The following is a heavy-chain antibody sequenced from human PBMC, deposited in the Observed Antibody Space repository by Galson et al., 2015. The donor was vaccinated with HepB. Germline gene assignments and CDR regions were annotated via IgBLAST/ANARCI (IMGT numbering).Heavy chain of an antibody. D-gene: IGHD3-10*01. J-gene: IGHJ3*02. CDR1: GFTFSSYG. CDR2: IYSGGST. V-gene: IGHV3-53*04. Sequence: SLRLSCAASGFTFSSYGMHWVRQAPGKGLEWVSVIYSGGSTYYADSVKGRFTISRHNSKNTLYLQMNSLRAEDTAVYYCARVSSFWSGSGSYAFDIWGQGTMVTVSS. CDR3: ARVSSFWSGSGSYAFDI.